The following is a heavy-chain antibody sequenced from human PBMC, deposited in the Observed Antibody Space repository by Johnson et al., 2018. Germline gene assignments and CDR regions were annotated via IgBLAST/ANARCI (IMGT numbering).Heavy chain of an antibody. CDR3: ARDGSRYCSSARCYSGYYFYGMDV. V-gene: IGHV3-15*01. CDR1: GFTFSNAW. J-gene: IGHJ6*02. CDR2: IKSKTDGGTT. D-gene: IGHD2-2*01. Sequence: VQLVQSGGGLVKPGGSLRLSCAASGFTFSNAWMSWVRQAPGKGLEWVGRIKSKTDGGTTDYAAPVKGRFTISRDDSKNTLYLQMNNRKTGDTAVYYCARDGSRYCSSARCYSGYYFYGMDVWGQGTTVTVSS.